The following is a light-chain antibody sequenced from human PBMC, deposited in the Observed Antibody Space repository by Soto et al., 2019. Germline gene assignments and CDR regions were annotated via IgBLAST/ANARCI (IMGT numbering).Light chain of an antibody. CDR1: QSITTY. V-gene: IGKV3-11*01. CDR2: DAS. Sequence: ETVLTQSPATLSLSPGDRATLSCRASQSITTYLAWYQQKTGQAPKLLFYDASNRATGIPARFSASGSGTDFTLTISSLEPEDSAVYYCQQRTNWLTFGPGTKVDIK. J-gene: IGKJ3*01. CDR3: QQRTNWLT.